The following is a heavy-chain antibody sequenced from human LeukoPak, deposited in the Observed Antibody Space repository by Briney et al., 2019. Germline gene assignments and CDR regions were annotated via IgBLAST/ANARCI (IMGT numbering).Heavy chain of an antibody. Sequence: SETLSLTCTVSGASISTSYWSWIRKPAGKGLEWIGRIFTSGDTNYNPSLKSRVTMSVDTSKHQFSLKLSSVTAADTAVHYCARDWYYCSGGSCYSSFDYWGQGSLVTVSS. CDR3: ARDWYYCSGGSCYSSFDY. CDR1: GASISTSY. V-gene: IGHV4-4*07. D-gene: IGHD2-15*01. CDR2: IFTSGDT. J-gene: IGHJ4*02.